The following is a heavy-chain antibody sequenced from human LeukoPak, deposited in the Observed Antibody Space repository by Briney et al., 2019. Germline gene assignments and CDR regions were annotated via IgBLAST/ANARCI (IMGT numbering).Heavy chain of an antibody. D-gene: IGHD1-1*01. V-gene: IGHV4-59*08. CDR2: IYYSGST. CDR1: GGSISSYY. CDR3: ARHQGTAGAEYFDY. Sequence: SETLSLTCTVSGGSISSYYWSWIRQPPGKGLEWIGYIYYSGSTKYNPSLMSRVTISIDTSNNQFSLKLSSVTAADTAMYYCARHQGTAGAEYFDYWGQGTLVTVSS. J-gene: IGHJ4*02.